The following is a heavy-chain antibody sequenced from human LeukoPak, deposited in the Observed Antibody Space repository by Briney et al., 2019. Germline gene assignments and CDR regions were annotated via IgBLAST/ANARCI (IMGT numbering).Heavy chain of an antibody. V-gene: IGHV4-61*02. CDR2: IYTSGST. CDR1: GRSISRGSYC. J-gene: IGHJ6*03. Sequence: PSETLSLTCTVSGRSISRGSYCWSWIRQPAGKALEWIGRIYTSGSTNYNPSLKSRVTISVDTSKNQFSQKLSSVAAADTAVYYCARDNRAAYYYYMDVWGKGTTVTISS. CDR3: ARDNRAAYYYYMDV. D-gene: IGHD1-14*01.